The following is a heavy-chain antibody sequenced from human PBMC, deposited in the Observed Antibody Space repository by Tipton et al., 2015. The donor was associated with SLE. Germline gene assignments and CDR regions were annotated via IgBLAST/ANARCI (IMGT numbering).Heavy chain of an antibody. J-gene: IGHJ4*02. V-gene: IGHV4-31*03. CDR2: IYYSGTS. CDR1: GVSIGSGGYY. Sequence: TLSLTCTVSGVSIGSGGYYWSWIRQHPGQGLEYIGYIYYSGTSYCIPSLKSRVTISVDTSKNQFSLRLSSVTAADTAVYYCASGGRGAMEFDYWGQGTLVTVSS. D-gene: IGHD3-10*01. CDR3: ASGGRGAMEFDY.